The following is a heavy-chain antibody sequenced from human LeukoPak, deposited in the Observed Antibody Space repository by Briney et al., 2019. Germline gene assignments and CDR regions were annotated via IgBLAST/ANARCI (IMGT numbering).Heavy chain of an antibody. CDR2: IYYSGST. V-gene: IGHV4-59*01. Sequence: SETLSLTCTVSGGSISSYYWSWIRQPPGKGLEWIGYIYYSGSTNYNPSLKRRVTISEDTSKNQFSLKLRSVTAADTAVYYCARTNYYDSSGYYRLYYFDYWGQGTLVTVSS. CDR1: GGSISSYY. CDR3: ARTNYYDSSGYYRLYYFDY. D-gene: IGHD3-22*01. J-gene: IGHJ4*02.